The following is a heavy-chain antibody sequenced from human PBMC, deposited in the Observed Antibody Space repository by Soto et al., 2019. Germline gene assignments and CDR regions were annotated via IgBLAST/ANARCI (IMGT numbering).Heavy chain of an antibody. Sequence: QVQLQQWGAGRLRPLETLSLTCGVSGGSFIGFYWAGIRQSPGKGLEWIGEINDRGSINYNPSLKSRVSISVDTSKNHYSLNLRSVTAADTAVYYCARESHDILTGPPWVWYFDLWGRGTLVTVSS. J-gene: IGHJ2*01. CDR2: INDRGSI. CDR3: ARESHDILTGPPWVWYFDL. D-gene: IGHD3-9*01. CDR1: GGSFIGFY. V-gene: IGHV4-34*01.